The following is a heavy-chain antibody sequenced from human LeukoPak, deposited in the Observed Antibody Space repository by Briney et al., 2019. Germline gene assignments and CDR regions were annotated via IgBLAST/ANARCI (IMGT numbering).Heavy chain of an antibody. CDR1: GFTFSDYY. J-gene: IGHJ4*02. V-gene: IGHV3-11*01. Sequence: GGSLRLSCAASGFTFSDYYMSWIRQAPGKGLEWVSYISSSGSTIYYADSVKGRFTISRDNAKNSLYLQMNSLRAEDTAVYYCAKDRDPMVRGVMDYWGQGTLVTVSS. CDR3: AKDRDPMVRGVMDY. D-gene: IGHD3-10*01. CDR2: ISSSGSTI.